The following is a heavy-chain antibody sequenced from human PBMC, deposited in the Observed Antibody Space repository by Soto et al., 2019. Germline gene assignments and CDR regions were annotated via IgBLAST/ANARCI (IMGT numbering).Heavy chain of an antibody. CDR2: INSDGSST. D-gene: IGHD6-6*01. Sequence: PGGSLRLSCAASGFTFSSYWMHWVRQAPGKGLVWVSRINSDGSSTSYADSVKGRFTISRDNAKNTLYLQMNSLRAEDTAVYYCARAARSYGMDVWGQGTTVTVSS. V-gene: IGHV3-74*01. CDR1: GFTFSSYW. J-gene: IGHJ6*02. CDR3: ARAARSYGMDV.